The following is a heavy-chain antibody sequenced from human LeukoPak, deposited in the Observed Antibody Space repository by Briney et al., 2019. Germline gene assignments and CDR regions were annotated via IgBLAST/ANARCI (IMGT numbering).Heavy chain of an antibody. CDR1: GAPFSSYA. D-gene: IGHD3-10*01. J-gene: IGHJ3*02. CDR3: ARRYGSGSYSAFDI. CDR2: IIPIFGTA. Sequence: APVKLSCKASGAPFSSYAITWGRQSPGQGLEWRGGIIPIFGTATSAQKFQGRVTITTDESTSTAYMELSSLRSEDTAVYYCARRYGSGSYSAFDIWGQGTMVTVSS. V-gene: IGHV1-69*05.